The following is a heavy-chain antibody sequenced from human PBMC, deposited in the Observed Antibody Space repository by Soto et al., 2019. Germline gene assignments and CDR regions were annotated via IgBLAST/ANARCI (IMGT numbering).Heavy chain of an antibody. CDR2: ISGSGGST. Sequence: GGSLRLSCAASGFTFSSYAMSWVRQAPGKGLEWVSAISGSGGSTYYADSVKGRFTISRDNSKNTLYLQMNSLRAEDTAVYYCAKDNDPRKQWLALDRGYYFDYWGQGTLVTVSS. CDR3: AKDNDPRKQWLALDRGYYFDY. V-gene: IGHV3-23*01. D-gene: IGHD6-19*01. J-gene: IGHJ4*02. CDR1: GFTFSSYA.